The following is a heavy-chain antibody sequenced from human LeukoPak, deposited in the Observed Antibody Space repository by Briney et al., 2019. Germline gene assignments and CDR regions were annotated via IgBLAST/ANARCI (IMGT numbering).Heavy chain of an antibody. J-gene: IGHJ5*02. CDR1: GYTFTGYY. V-gene: IGHV1-2*02. D-gene: IGHD3-9*01. CDR2: INPNSGGT. CDR3: ARGGYDILTGYSNIDP. Sequence: ASVTVSCKASGYTFTGYYMHWVRQAPGQGLEWMGWINPNSGGTNYAQKFQGRVTMTRDTSISTAYMELSRLRSDDTAVYYCARGGYDILTGYSNIDPWGQGTLVTVSS.